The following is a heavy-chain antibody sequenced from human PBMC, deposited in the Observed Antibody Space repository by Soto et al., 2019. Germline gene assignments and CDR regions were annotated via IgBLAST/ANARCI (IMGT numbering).Heavy chain of an antibody. D-gene: IGHD1-26*01. CDR2: INHSGST. Sequence: PSETLSLTCAVYGGSFSGYYWSWIRQPPGKGLEWIGEINHSGSTNYNPSLKSRVTISVDTSKNQFSLKLSSVTAADTAVYYCARRAVYYYYYYFMDVWGKGTTVTVSS. V-gene: IGHV4-34*01. J-gene: IGHJ6*03. CDR1: GGSFSGYY. CDR3: ARRAVYYYYYYFMDV.